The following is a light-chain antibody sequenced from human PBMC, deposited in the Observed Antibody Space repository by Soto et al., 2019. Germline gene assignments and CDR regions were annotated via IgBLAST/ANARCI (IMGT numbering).Light chain of an antibody. CDR3: LQDYNSPWT. J-gene: IGKJ1*01. CDR1: QSVSSN. CDR2: GAS. Sequence: EIVMTQSPATLSVSPGERATLSCRASQSVSSNLAWYQQKPGQAPRLLIYGASTRATGIPARFSGSGSGTEFTLTISSLQSEDFATYYCLQDYNSPWTFGQGTKVEIK. V-gene: IGKV3-15*01.